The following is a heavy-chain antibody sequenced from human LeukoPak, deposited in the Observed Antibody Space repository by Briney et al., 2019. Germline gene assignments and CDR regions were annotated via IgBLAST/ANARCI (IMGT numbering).Heavy chain of an antibody. CDR2: INHSGST. J-gene: IGHJ6*02. Sequence: SETLSLTCAVYGGSFSGYYWSWIRQPPGKGLEWIGEINHSGSTNYNPSLKSRVTISVDTSKNQFSLKLSSVTAADTAVYYCARGGHSDYYYGMDVWGQGTTVTVSS. CDR3: ARGGHSDYYYGMDV. CDR1: GGSFSGYY. V-gene: IGHV4-34*01. D-gene: IGHD4-11*01.